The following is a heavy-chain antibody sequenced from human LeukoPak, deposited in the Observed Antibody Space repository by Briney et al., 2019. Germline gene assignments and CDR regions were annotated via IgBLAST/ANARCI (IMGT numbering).Heavy chain of an antibody. J-gene: IGHJ4*02. Sequence: SEPLSLTCTVSGGSISSYYWSWIRQPPGKGLEWIGYIYYSGSTNYNPSLKSRVTISVDTSKNQFSLKLSSVTAADTAVYYCARAPMVRGVIITGLDYWGQGTLVTVSS. D-gene: IGHD3-10*01. CDR1: GGSISSYY. CDR3: ARAPMVRGVIITGLDY. V-gene: IGHV4-59*01. CDR2: IYYSGST.